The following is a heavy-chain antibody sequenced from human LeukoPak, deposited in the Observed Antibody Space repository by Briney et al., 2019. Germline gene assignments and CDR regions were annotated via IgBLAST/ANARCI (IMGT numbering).Heavy chain of an antibody. CDR3: TTGPRFCTSRSCFTHSFDQ. CDR2: IKRKTDRGTT. D-gene: IGHD2-2*02. V-gene: IGHV3-15*01. Sequence: PGGSLRLSWAASGITFSNAWMTWVRQPAGKGLEWVGRIKRKTDRGTTDYAAPVKRRFTISRDDSKDTMYLQMNSLKTEDTAVYYCTTGPRFCTSRSCFTHSFDQWGQGTLVKVSS. CDR1: GITFSNAW. J-gene: IGHJ4*02.